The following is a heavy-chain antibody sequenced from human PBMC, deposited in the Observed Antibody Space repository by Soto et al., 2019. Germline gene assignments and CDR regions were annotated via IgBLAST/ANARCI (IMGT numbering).Heavy chain of an antibody. CDR2: IIPIFGTA. CDR3: ASLIAAARYYYYYGMDV. D-gene: IGHD6-13*01. J-gene: IGHJ6*02. Sequence: QVQLVQSGAEVKKPGSSVKVSWKASGGTFSSYAISWVRQAPGQGLEWMGGIIPIFGTANYAQKFQGRVTITADKSTSTAYMELSSLRSEDTAVYYCASLIAAARYYYYYGMDVWGQGTTVTVSS. CDR1: GGTFSSYA. V-gene: IGHV1-69*06.